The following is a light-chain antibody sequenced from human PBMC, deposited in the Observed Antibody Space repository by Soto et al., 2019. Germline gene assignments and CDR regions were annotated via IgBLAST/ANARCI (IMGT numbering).Light chain of an antibody. Sequence: QSVLTQPASVSGSPGQSITISCTGTHSDVGSYNLVSWYQQHPGKAPKVIIYEVSERPSGVSDRLSGSKSGNTASLMISWLQAEDEADYYCCSYAGSTTQTYVFGSGTKVTVL. CDR1: HSDVGSYNL. CDR2: EVS. J-gene: IGLJ1*01. CDR3: CSYAGSTTQTYV. V-gene: IGLV2-23*02.